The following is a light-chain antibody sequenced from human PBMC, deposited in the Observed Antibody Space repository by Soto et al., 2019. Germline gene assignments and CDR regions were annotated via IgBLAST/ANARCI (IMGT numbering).Light chain of an antibody. J-gene: IGKJ4*01. CDR1: QSVSSN. CDR3: QQYNNWPPLT. Sequence: EIVLTQSPATLSVSPGERATLSCRASQSVSSNLAWYQQKPGQAPKLLIYDASTRPTGLPARFSGSGSGTEFTLTISSLQSEDCAVYYCQQYNNWPPLTFGGGTKVEIK. V-gene: IGKV3-15*01. CDR2: DAS.